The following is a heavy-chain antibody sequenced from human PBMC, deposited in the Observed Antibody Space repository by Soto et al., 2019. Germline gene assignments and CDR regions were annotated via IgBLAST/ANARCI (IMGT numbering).Heavy chain of an antibody. CDR3: ARDPLYDGSPGDYYGMDV. Sequence: QVQLVESGGGVVQPGRSLRLSCAASGFTFSSYGMHWVRQAPGKGLEWVAVIWYDGSNKYYADSVKGRFTISRDNSKNTLYLKMNSMRAEDTAVYYCARDPLYDGSPGDYYGMDVWGQGTMVTVSS. CDR1: GFTFSSYG. V-gene: IGHV3-33*01. J-gene: IGHJ6*02. CDR2: IWYDGSNK. D-gene: IGHD3-22*01.